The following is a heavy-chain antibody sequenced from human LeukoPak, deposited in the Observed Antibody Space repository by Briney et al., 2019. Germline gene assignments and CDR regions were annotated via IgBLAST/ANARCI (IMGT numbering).Heavy chain of an antibody. J-gene: IGHJ6*03. D-gene: IGHD6-19*01. CDR1: GYTFTSYG. CDR2: ISAYNGNT. V-gene: IGHV1-18*01. CDR3: ARCPRVDSSGSYYYYYYMDV. Sequence: ASVKVSCKASGYTFTSYGISWVRQAPGQGLEWMGWISAYNGNTNYAQKLQGRVTMTTDTSTSTAYMELRSLRSEDTAVYYCARCPRVDSSGSYYYYYYMDVWGKGTTVTVSS.